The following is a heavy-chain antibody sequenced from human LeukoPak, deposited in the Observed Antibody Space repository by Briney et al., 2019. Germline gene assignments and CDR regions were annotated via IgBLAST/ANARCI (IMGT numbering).Heavy chain of an antibody. CDR3: ARRGSGWEFDY. V-gene: IGHV3-64*02. Sequence: GGSLRLSCATSGFTFSSHSMHWVRQAPGKGLEYVSGIRSDGTNTYYAESVKGRFTVSRDNAKNTLYLQIGSLRADDMAVYYCARRGSGWEFDYRGQGTLVNVS. CDR2: IRSDGTNT. J-gene: IGHJ4*02. D-gene: IGHD6-19*01. CDR1: GFTFSSHS.